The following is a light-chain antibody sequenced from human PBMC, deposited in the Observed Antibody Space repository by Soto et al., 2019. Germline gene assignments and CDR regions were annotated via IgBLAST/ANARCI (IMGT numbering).Light chain of an antibody. J-gene: IGLJ3*02. V-gene: IGLV2-23*02. Sequence: QSVLTQPASVSGSPGQSITISCTGTSSDVGTHNLVSWYQQHPGKAPKLMIYEVSKRPSGVSNRFSGSKSGNTASLTISGLQAEDEADYYCCSYAGSNTWVFGGGTKLTVL. CDR2: EVS. CDR1: SSDVGTHNL. CDR3: CSYAGSNTWV.